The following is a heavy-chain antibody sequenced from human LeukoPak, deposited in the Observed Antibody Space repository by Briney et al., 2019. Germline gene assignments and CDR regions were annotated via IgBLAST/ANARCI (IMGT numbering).Heavy chain of an antibody. V-gene: IGHV3-30*18. J-gene: IGHJ4*02. CDR1: GFTFNNYG. D-gene: IGHD2-2*01. Sequence: GRPLRLSCAASGFTFNNYGMHWVRQAPGKGLEWVAVVSFNGTNKYYADSVKGRFTISRDNSKNTLYLQMDSLRAEDTAVYYCAKDRIVGYCSGTSCYGVDYWGQGTLVTVSS. CDR3: AKDRIVGYCSGTSCYGVDY. CDR2: VSFNGTNK.